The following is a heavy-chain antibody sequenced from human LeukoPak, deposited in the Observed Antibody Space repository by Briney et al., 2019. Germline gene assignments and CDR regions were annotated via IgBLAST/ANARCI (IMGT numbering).Heavy chain of an antibody. CDR1: GGSISSYY. V-gene: IGHV4-34*01. J-gene: IGHJ4*02. CDR3: ATALTGVGYKV. Sequence: SETLSLTCTVSGGSISSYYWSWIRQPPGKGLEWIGEINHSGSTNYNPSLKSRVTISVDTSKNQFSLKLSSVTAADTAVYYCATALTGVGYKVWGQGTLVTVSS. D-gene: IGHD5-24*01. CDR2: INHSGST.